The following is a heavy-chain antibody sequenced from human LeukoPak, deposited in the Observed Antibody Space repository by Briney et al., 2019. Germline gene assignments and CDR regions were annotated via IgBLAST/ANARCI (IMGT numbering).Heavy chain of an antibody. Sequence: WETLSLTCTVSGGSISSSSYYWGWIREPPGKGVEWIGSIYYSGSTYYNPSLESRVTISVDTSKNQFSLKLSSVTAADTAVYYCARDDIVVVPAVTGAFDIWGQGTMVTVSS. CDR3: ARDDIVVVPAVTGAFDI. D-gene: IGHD2-2*01. CDR2: IYYSGST. V-gene: IGHV4-39*07. CDR1: GGSISSSSYY. J-gene: IGHJ3*02.